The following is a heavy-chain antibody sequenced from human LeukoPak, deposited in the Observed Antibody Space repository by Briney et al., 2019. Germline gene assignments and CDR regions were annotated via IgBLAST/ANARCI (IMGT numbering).Heavy chain of an antibody. CDR2: ICYSGSST. V-gene: IGHV4-59*01. D-gene: IGHD3-22*01. CDR3: ARSRPPNYYDSSGYYGYNWFDP. Sequence: AETLSLTCTVSGGSISNYYWTWIRQAPGKGLEWIWYICYSGSSTYYNPSLNSRVTISGDTSKNHISLKLSYVTAADTAVSYCARSRPPNYYDSSGYYGYNWFDPWGQGTLVTVSS. CDR1: GGSISNYY. J-gene: IGHJ5*02.